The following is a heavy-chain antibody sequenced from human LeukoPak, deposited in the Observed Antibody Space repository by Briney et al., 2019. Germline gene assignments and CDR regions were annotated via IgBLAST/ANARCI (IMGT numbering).Heavy chain of an antibody. Sequence: PSETLSLTCTVSGDSISSYYWSWIRQPPGKGVEWIGYNYYSGSTNSIPSLNSRVTISVDTSKNQFPLKLTSVTAADTAFYYCARHGRGKFGELSPYNWFDPWGQGTLVTVSS. CDR1: GDSISSYY. CDR3: ARHGRGKFGELSPYNWFDP. D-gene: IGHD3-10*01. J-gene: IGHJ5*02. V-gene: IGHV4-59*08. CDR2: NYYSGST.